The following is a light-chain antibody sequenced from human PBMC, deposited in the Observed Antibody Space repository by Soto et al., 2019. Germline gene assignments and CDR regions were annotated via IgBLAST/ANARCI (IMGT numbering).Light chain of an antibody. CDR2: GAS. CDR1: QSVSSD. CDR3: QQYNNWPT. V-gene: IGKV3-15*01. J-gene: IGKJ1*01. Sequence: EVVMTQSPDTLSLSPGERATLSCRASQSVSSDYLPWYQQKPGQAPRLLIYGASTRATGIPARFSGSGSGTEFTLTISSLQSEDFAVYYCQQYNNWPTFGQGTKVDI.